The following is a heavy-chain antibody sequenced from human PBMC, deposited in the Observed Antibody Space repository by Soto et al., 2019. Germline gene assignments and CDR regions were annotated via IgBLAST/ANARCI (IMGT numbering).Heavy chain of an antibody. V-gene: IGHV3-7*03. Sequence: EVQLVESGGGLVQPGGSLRLSCAASGFTFNTYWMSWVRQAPGKGLEWVAHIKEHGGQDFYVDSVKGRFTIFRDNAKNSLYLQMNSLRAEDTAVYYCARVDYDYVWGSYRMYYFDYWGQGTLVTVSS. D-gene: IGHD3-16*02. CDR1: GFTFNTYW. CDR3: ARVDYDYVWGSYRMYYFDY. CDR2: IKEHGGQD. J-gene: IGHJ4*02.